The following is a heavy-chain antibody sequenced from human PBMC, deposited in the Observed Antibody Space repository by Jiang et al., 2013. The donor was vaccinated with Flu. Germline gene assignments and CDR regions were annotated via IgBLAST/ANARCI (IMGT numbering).Heavy chain of an antibody. CDR2: ISAYNGNT. J-gene: IGHJ6*02. V-gene: IGHV1-18*01. CDR1: GYTFTSYG. D-gene: IGHD5-24*01. Sequence: GAEVKKPGASVKVSCKASGYTFTSYGISWVRQAPGQGLEWMGWISAYNGNTNYAQKLQGRVTMTTDTSTSTAYMELRSLRSDDTAVYYCARVEMATIGDSYYYYGMDVWGQGTTVTVSS. CDR3: ARVEMATIGDSYYYYGMDV.